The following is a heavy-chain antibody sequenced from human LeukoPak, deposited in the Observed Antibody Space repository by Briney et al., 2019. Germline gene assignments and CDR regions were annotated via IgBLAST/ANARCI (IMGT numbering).Heavy chain of an antibody. CDR3: AIVTYDTRGYSPFDC. J-gene: IGHJ4*02. CDR2: INPNSGRT. D-gene: IGHD3-22*01. CDR1: GYSFTGYY. Sequence: GASVTVSCKASGYSFTGYYMHWVRQAPGQGLEWMGWINPNSGRTNYAQNFQGRVSMTRDTSISTAYMELSRLSSDDTAVYYCAIVTYDTRGYSPFDCWGQGTLITVSS. V-gene: IGHV1-2*02.